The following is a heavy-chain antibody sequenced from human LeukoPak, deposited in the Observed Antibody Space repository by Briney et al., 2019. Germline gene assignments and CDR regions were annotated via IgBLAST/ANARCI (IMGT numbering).Heavy chain of an antibody. Sequence: SATLSPTRSVSGDSISSSGYYSDWIRQPPGKGLEWIGAINHSGSTNYNPSLKSRVTISVDTSKNQFSLKLSSVTAADTAVYYCARGLKNYYDSSGYLAFDIWGQGTMVTVSS. CDR2: INHSGST. CDR1: GDSISSSGYY. CDR3: ARGLKNYYDSSGYLAFDI. J-gene: IGHJ3*02. D-gene: IGHD3-22*01. V-gene: IGHV4-39*07.